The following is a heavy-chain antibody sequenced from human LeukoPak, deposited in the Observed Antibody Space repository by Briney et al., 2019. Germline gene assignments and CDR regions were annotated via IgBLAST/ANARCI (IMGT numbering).Heavy chain of an antibody. Sequence: PGRSLRLSXAASGFTFDDYAMHWVRQAPGKGLEWVSGISWNSGSIGYADSVKGRFTISRDNAKNSLYLQMDSLRAEDTAVYYCARGIAAHWGQGTLVTVSS. CDR2: ISWNSGSI. V-gene: IGHV3-9*01. CDR3: ARGIAAH. J-gene: IGHJ4*02. CDR1: GFTFDDYA. D-gene: IGHD6-6*01.